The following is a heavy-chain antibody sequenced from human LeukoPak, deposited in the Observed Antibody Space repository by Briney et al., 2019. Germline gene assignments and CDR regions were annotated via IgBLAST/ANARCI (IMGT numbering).Heavy chain of an antibody. J-gene: IGHJ6*03. CDR2: ISASNGDT. V-gene: IGHV1-18*01. D-gene: IGHD3-3*01. CDR3: ARASDFWSGYEYYYYYYYMDV. CDR1: GYTFNSYG. Sequence: ASVKVSCQASGYTFNSYGIAWVRQAPGRGLEWMGWISASNGDTTYAQKFQGRVTMTTDTPTNTAYMELRSLRSDDTAVYYCARASDFWSGYEYYYYYYYMDVWGKGTTVTVSS.